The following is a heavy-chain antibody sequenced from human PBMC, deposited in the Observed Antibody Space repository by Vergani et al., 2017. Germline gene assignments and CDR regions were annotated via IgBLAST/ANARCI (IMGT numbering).Heavy chain of an antibody. D-gene: IGHD2-2*02. CDR1: GFTFSSYG. CDR3: AREEQRRFLSKNCRSTSCYTGRYYYYGMDV. CDR2: IWYDGSNK. Sequence: QVQLVESGGGVVQPGRSLRLSCAASGFTFSSYGMHWVRQAPGKGLEWVAVIWYDGSNKYYADSVKGRFTISRDNSKNTLYLQMNSLRAEDTAVYYCAREEQRRFLSKNCRSTSCYTGRYYYYGMDVWGQGTTVTVSS. V-gene: IGHV3-33*01. J-gene: IGHJ6*02.